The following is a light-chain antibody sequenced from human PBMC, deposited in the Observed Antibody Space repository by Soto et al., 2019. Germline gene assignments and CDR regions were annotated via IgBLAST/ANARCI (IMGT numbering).Light chain of an antibody. CDR2: EVN. CDR3: CSYAGDTTFFV. CDR1: SSDVGSYYP. Sequence: QSALTQPASMSGSPGQSITISCTGTSSDVGSYYPVSWFQQHPGKAPKLIIYEVNKRPSGVSDRFSGSKSGNTASLTISGLQAADEGEYYRCSYAGDTTFFVFGTGTKVTVL. J-gene: IGLJ1*01. V-gene: IGLV2-23*02.